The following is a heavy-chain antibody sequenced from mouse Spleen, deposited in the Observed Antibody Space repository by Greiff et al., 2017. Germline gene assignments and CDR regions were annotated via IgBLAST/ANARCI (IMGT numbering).Heavy chain of an antibody. CDR2: ISYSGST. Sequence: EVQLQESGPGMVKPSQSLSLTCTVTAYSITSGYDWHWIRHFPGNKLEWMGYISYSGSTNYNPSLKSRISITHDTSKNHFFLKLNSVTTEDTATYYCARGNYDAMDYWGQGTLVTVSA. V-gene: IGHV3-1*01. D-gene: IGHD2-1*01. CDR3: ARGNYDAMDY. CDR1: AYSITSGYD. J-gene: IGHJ3*01.